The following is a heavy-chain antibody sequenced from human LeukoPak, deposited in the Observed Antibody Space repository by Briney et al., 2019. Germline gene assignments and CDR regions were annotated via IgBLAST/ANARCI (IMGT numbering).Heavy chain of an antibody. D-gene: IGHD3-9*01. CDR1: GYTFTSYY. CDR2: INPSGGST. J-gene: IGHJ4*02. V-gene: IGHV1-46*01. Sequence: ASVKVSCKASGYTFTSYYMHWVRQAPGQGLEWMGIINPSGGSTSYAQKFQGSVTMTRDTSTSTVCMELSSLRSEDTAVYYCARDRILNYDILTGYYIPDNYFDYWGQGTLVTVSS. CDR3: ARDRILNYDILTGYYIPDNYFDY.